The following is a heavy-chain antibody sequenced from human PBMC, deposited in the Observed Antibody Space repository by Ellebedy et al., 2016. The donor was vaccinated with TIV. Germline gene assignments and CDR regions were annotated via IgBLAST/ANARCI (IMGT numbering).Heavy chain of an antibody. Sequence: GESLKISCAASGFTFSSYAMHWVRQAPGKGLEWVAVIWYDGSNKYYADSVKGRFTISRDNSKNTLYLQMNSLRAEDTAVYYCARSYGDYWYFDLWGRGTLVTVSS. D-gene: IGHD4-17*01. CDR2: IWYDGSNK. CDR1: GFTFSSYA. V-gene: IGHV3-33*08. J-gene: IGHJ2*01. CDR3: ARSYGDYWYFDL.